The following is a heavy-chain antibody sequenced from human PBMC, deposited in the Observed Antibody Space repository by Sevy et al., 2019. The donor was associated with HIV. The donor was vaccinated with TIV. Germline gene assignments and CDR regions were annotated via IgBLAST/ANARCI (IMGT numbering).Heavy chain of an antibody. CDR3: ASGGSGDVWNYGYYYYGMDV. J-gene: IGHJ6*02. D-gene: IGHD3-3*01. CDR1: GDTFSTYD. V-gene: IGHV1-8*02. Sequence: ASVKVSCKASGDTFSTYDINWVRQAPGQGLEWMGWMSPKSGSTGFAKKFQGRLTMTRDTSINTAYMELSSLGSEDTAVYYCASGGSGDVWNYGYYYYGMDVWGQGTTVTVSS. CDR2: MSPKSGST.